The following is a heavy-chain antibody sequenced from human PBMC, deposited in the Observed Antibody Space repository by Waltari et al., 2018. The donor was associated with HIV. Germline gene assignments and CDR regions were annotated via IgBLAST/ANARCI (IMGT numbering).Heavy chain of an antibody. V-gene: IGHV4-34*01. J-gene: IGHJ4*02. D-gene: IGHD3-3*01. CDR3: ARVDFWSGYYSY. CDR2: INHSGST. Sequence: QVQLQQCGAGPLKPAATPSLTCAVDGGSLSGYYWSWIRQPPGKGLEWIGEINHSGSTNYNPSLKSRVTISVDTSKNQFSLKLSSVTAADTAVYYCARVDFWSGYYSYWGQGTLVTVSS. CDR1: GGSLSGYY.